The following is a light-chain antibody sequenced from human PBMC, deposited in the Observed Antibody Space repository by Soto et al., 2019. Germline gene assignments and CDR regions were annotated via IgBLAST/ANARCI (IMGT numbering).Light chain of an antibody. CDR3: HQRQSWPRT. V-gene: IGKV3-11*01. J-gene: IGKJ1*01. Sequence: EIVLTQSPATLSSFPGDRVTLSCRASQAVNTRLAWYQHKPGQAPSLLIYLASNRAAGVPARFSGSGSGTYFTLTISDVETEDFAVYYCHQRQSWPRTFGQGTKVDIK. CDR1: QAVNTR. CDR2: LAS.